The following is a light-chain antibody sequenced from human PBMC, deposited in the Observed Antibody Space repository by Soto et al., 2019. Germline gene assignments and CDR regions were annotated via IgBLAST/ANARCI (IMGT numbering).Light chain of an antibody. CDR2: GAS. J-gene: IGKJ5*01. Sequence: EVVLTHSPATLSVSPREGVTLSCRDSQGIGDTLAWYQHKPGQAPRLIIYGASSRANGIPDRFSGSGSGTDFTLTISSLEPEDFAFYYCQQRSDWHLITFGQGTRLDI. CDR1: QGIGDT. CDR3: QQRSDWHLIT. V-gene: IGKV3D-11*01.